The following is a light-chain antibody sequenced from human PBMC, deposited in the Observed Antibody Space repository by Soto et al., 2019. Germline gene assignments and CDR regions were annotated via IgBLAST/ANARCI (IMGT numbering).Light chain of an antibody. CDR3: QSYDSTLSARYV. J-gene: IGLJ1*01. Sequence: QSVLTQPPSVSGTPGQRVTISCSGSRSNIGGNAVTWYQQVPGTAPKLLIVGNTIRPSGVPDRFSASTSGTSASLAITGLQAEDEGDYYCQSYDSTLSARYVFGTGTKLTVL. CDR1: RSNIGGNA. CDR2: GNT. V-gene: IGLV1-40*01.